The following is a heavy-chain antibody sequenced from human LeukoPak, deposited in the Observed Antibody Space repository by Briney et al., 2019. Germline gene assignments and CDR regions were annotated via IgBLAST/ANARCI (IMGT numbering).Heavy chain of an antibody. J-gene: IGHJ6*02. Sequence: SSETLSLTCTVSGGSINSSSYYWGWIRQPPGKGLEWIGSIYYSGSTYYNPSLKSRVTISVGTSKNQFSLKLSSVTAADTAVYYCARLTYYYYGMDVWGQGTTVTVSS. CDR2: IYYSGST. V-gene: IGHV4-39*01. CDR1: GGSINSSSYY. CDR3: ARLTYYYYGMDV.